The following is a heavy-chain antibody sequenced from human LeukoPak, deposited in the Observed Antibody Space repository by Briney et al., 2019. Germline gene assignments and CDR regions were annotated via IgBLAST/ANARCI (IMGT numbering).Heavy chain of an antibody. V-gene: IGHV3-48*04. Sequence: GGSLRLSCAASGFTFNSYSMNWVRQAPGKGLEWVSHITRSSTTKHYADSVKGRFTISRDNAKNSLYLQMNSLRAEDTAVYYCAELGITMIGGVWGKGTTVTISS. CDR2: ITRSSTTK. CDR1: GFTFNSYS. CDR3: AELGITMIGGV. D-gene: IGHD3-10*02. J-gene: IGHJ6*04.